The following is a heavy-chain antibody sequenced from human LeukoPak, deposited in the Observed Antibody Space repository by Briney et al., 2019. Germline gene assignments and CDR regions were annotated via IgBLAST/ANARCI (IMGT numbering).Heavy chain of an antibody. CDR3: AKSRLSSWPYDAFDI. V-gene: IGHV3-9*03. CDR1: GYTFDDYA. Sequence: GGSLRLSCAASGYTFDDYAMHWVRQAPGKGLEWVSGISWNSGSIGYADSVKGRFTISRDNAKNSLYLQMNSLRAEDMALYYCAKSRLSSWPYDAFDIWGQGTMVTISS. CDR2: ISWNSGSI. J-gene: IGHJ3*02. D-gene: IGHD6-13*01.